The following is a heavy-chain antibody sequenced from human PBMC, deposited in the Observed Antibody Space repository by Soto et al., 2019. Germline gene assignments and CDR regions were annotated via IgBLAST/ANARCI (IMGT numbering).Heavy chain of an antibody. CDR2: IYYSGST. CDR3: ARGGRRSPGIDV. Sequence: RKPPGKGLEWIGYIYYSGSTYYNPSLKSRVTISVDTSKNQFSLKLSSVTAADTVVYYCARGGRRSPGIDVWGQATAVSVSS. V-gene: IGHV4-31*02. J-gene: IGHJ6*02.